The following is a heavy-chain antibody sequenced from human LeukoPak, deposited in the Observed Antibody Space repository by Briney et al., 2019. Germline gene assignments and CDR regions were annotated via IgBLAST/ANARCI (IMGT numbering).Heavy chain of an antibody. D-gene: IGHD3-10*01. J-gene: IGHJ4*02. V-gene: IGHV1-69*05. CDR2: IIPIFGTA. CDR3: AWGVVRGVIITFDY. CDR1: GGTFSSYA. Sequence: SVKVSRKASGGTFSSYAISWVRQAPGQGLEWMGGIIPIFGTANYAQKFQGRVTITTDESTSTAYMELSSLRSEDTAVYYCAWGVVRGVIITFDYWGQGTLVTVSS.